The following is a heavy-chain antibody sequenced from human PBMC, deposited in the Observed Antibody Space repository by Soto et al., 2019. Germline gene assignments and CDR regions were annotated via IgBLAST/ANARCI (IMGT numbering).Heavy chain of an antibody. V-gene: IGHV1-8*01. J-gene: IGHJ4*02. CDR3: ARGRGSGLELHYYY. Sequence: ASVKVSCKASGYTFTRYDINWVRHATGQGLEWMGWMNPNSGNTGYAQKFQGRVTMTRNTSISTAYMELSSLRSEDTAVYYCARGRGSGLELHYYYSGPATLVTVSS. CDR1: GYTFTRYD. D-gene: IGHD1-7*01. CDR2: MNPNSGNT.